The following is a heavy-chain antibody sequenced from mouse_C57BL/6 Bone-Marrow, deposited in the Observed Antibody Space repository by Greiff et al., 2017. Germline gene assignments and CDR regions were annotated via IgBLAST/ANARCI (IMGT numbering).Heavy chain of an antibody. CDR2: ISSGGSYT. CDR1: GFTFSSYG. CDR3: ARPESFDY. V-gene: IGHV5-6*01. J-gene: IGHJ2*01. Sequence: VQLQQSGGDLVKPGGSLKLSCAASGFTFSSYGMSWVRQTPDKRLEWVATISSGGSYTYYPDSVKGRFTISRDNAKNTLYLQMSSLKSEDTAMYYCARPESFDYWGQGTTLTVSS.